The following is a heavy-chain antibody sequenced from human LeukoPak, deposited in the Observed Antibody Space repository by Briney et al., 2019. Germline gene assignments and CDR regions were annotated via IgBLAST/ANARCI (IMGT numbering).Heavy chain of an antibody. J-gene: IGHJ3*01. V-gene: IGHV6-1*01. CDR2: TYYTSTWNT. CDR3: TRGRASTFDV. CDR1: GDSFSTSGVA. Sequence: SQTLSLTCAISGDSFSTSGVAWNCVRQSPSRGLEWLGSTYYTSTWNTDYAVSVKSRIVVNPDASKNQFCLQLNSVTSEDAAVYYCTRGRASTFDVWGQGTMVTVSS.